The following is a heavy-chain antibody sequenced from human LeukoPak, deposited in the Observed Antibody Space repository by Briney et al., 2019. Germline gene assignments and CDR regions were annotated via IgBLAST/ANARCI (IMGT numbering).Heavy chain of an antibody. Sequence: PSETLSLTCTVSGGSISSGSYYWSWIRQPAGKGLEWIGRIYTSGSTNYNPSLKSRVTISVDTSKNQFSLKLSSVTAADTAVYYCASSISFLYYFDYWGQGTLVTVSS. CDR1: GGSISSGSYY. CDR3: ASSISFLYYFDY. J-gene: IGHJ4*02. V-gene: IGHV4-61*02. CDR2: IYTSGST. D-gene: IGHD3-3*01.